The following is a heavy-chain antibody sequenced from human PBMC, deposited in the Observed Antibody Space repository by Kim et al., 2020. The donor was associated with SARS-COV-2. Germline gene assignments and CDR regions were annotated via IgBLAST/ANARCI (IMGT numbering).Heavy chain of an antibody. CDR2: IYYSGST. CDR1: GGSISSGGYY. V-gene: IGHV4-31*03. D-gene: IGHD3-22*01. CDR3: ARTRITMIVVVTRFDY. Sequence: SETLSLTCTVSGGSISSGGYYWSWIRQHPGKGLEWIGYIYYSGSTYYNPSLKSRVTISVDTSKNQFSLKLSSVTAADTAVYYCARTRITMIVVVTRFDYWGQGTLVTVSS. J-gene: IGHJ4*02.